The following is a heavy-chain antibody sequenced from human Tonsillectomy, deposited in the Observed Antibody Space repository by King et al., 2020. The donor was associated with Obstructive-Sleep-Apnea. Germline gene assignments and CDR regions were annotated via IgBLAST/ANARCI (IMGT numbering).Heavy chain of an antibody. CDR2: IIWNSGSI. V-gene: IGHV3-9*01. D-gene: IGHD6-19*01. J-gene: IGHJ4*02. CDR3: AKDIYSGWYEGHFEY. Sequence: VQLVESGGGLVQPGRPLRLSCGASGFTFDDYAIHWVRQAPGKGLEWVSGIIWNSGSIGYADSVKGRLTISIDNNKNSVYLQMNSLRGEDTAMYYCAKDIYSGWYEGHFEYWGQGALVTVSS. CDR1: GFTFDDYA.